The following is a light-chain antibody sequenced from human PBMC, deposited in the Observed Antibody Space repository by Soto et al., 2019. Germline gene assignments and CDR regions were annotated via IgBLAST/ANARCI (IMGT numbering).Light chain of an antibody. J-gene: IGLJ3*02. V-gene: IGLV1-44*01. CDR3: ASWEDSLNGWV. CDR1: SSNVGSNT. Sequence: QSVLTQPPSASGTPGQRVTISCSGSSSNVGSNTVSWYQQLPGTAPKVLIYSDDQRPSGGPDRFSVSRSGSSASLAIRGLQSGDEADYYCASWEDSLNGWVIGGGTKLTVL. CDR2: SDD.